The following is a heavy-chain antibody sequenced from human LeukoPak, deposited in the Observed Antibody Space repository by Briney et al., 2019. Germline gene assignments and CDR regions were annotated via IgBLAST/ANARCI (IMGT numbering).Heavy chain of an antibody. CDR3: ARGGGSYYNRVMYYFDY. Sequence: GGSLRLSCAASGFTFSNYTMNWVRQAPGKGLEWVAVIWYDGSNKYYADSVKGRFTISRDNSKNTLYLQMNSLRAEDTAVYYCARGGGSYYNRVMYYFDYWGQGTLVTVSS. CDR1: GFTFSNYT. J-gene: IGHJ4*02. CDR2: IWYDGSNK. V-gene: IGHV3-33*08. D-gene: IGHD1-26*01.